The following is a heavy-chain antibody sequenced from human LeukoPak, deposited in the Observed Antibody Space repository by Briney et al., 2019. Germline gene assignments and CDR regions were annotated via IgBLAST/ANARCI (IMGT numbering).Heavy chain of an antibody. J-gene: IGHJ4*02. D-gene: IGHD3-10*01. CDR3: AFMVRGVNRDY. V-gene: IGHV3-73*01. Sequence: PGGSLKLSCAASGFTFSGSAMHWVRQASGKGLEWVGRIRSKANSYATAYAASVKGRFTISRDDSKNTAYLQMNSLKTEDTAVYYCAFMVRGVNRDYWGQGTLVTVSS. CDR1: GFTFSGSA. CDR2: IRSKANSYAT.